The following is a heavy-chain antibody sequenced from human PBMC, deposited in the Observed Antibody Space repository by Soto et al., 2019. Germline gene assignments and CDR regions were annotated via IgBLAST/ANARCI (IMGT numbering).Heavy chain of an antibody. J-gene: IGHJ4*02. V-gene: IGHV3-23*01. CDR2: ISGSGGST. D-gene: IGHD3-16*02. CDR3: AKASTYEYVWGSFRYYFDN. Sequence: EVQLLESGGGLVQPGGSLRLSCAASGFTFSSYAMSWVRQAPGKGLEWVSAISGSGGSTYYADSVKGRFTISRDNSKNTLYLQMNSLRAEDTAVYYCAKASTYEYVWGSFRYYFDNWGQGTLVTVSS. CDR1: GFTFSSYA.